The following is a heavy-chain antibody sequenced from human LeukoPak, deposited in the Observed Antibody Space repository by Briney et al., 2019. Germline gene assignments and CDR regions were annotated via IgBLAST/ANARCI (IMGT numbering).Heavy chain of an antibody. J-gene: IGHJ4*02. V-gene: IGHV4-34*01. CDR2: INHSGST. D-gene: IGHD4-17*01. Sequence: SETLSLTCAVYGGSFSGYYWSWIRQPPGKGLEWIGEINHSGSTNYNPSLKSRVTISVDTSKNQFSLKLSSVTAADTAVYYCARRRRAILVTTGIFHYWGQGTLVTVSS. CDR3: ARRRRAILVTTGIFHY. CDR1: GGSFSGYY.